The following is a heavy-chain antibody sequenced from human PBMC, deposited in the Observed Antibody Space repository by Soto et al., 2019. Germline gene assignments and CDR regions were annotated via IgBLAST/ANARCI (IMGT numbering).Heavy chain of an antibody. CDR1: GYRFTNYL. J-gene: IGHJ4*02. CDR3: ARDYCSGTTCYESDY. V-gene: IGHV5-51*01. Sequence: LGDSLKISCKGSGYRFTNYLIGWVRQMPGKGLEWMGIIYPGDSDTGYSPSFQGQVTISADKSINTAYLQWSGLKASDTAMYYCARDYCSGTTCYESDYWGQGTQVTVSS. D-gene: IGHD2-2*01. CDR2: IYPGDSDT.